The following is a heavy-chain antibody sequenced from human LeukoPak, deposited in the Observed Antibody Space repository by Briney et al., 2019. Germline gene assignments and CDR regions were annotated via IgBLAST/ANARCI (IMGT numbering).Heavy chain of an antibody. CDR2: ISGSDYTT. J-gene: IGHJ4*02. CDR3: AKTFYDSGSYWGAFDY. Sequence: GGSLRLSCAASGFTFSSYSMNWVRQAPGKGLEWVSGISGSDYTTYYADSVKGRFTISRDNSKNTLYLQMNGLRAEDTAIYYCAKTFYDSGSYWGAFDYWGQGTLVTVSS. V-gene: IGHV3-23*01. CDR1: GFTFSSYS. D-gene: IGHD3-10*01.